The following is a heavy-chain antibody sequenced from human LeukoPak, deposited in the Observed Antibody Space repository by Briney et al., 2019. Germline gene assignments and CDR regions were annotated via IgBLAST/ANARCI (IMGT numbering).Heavy chain of an antibody. CDR3: ARGSVVVVPAAMIFNY. J-gene: IGHJ4*02. V-gene: IGHV4-34*01. CDR1: GGSFSGYY. Sequence: PSETLSLTCAVYGGSFSGYYWSWIRQPPGKGLEWIGEINHSGGTNYNPSLKSRVTISVDTSKNQFSLKLSSVTAADTAVYYCARGSVVVVPAAMIFNYWGQGTLVTVSS. D-gene: IGHD2-2*01. CDR2: INHSGGT.